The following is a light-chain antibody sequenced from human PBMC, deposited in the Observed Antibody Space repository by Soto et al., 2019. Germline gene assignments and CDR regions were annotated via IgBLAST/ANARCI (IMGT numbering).Light chain of an antibody. CDR1: SSDVGGYNY. V-gene: IGLV2-14*01. J-gene: IGLJ1*01. CDR2: EVS. CDR3: SSYTSSSTLGV. Sequence: QSALTQPASVSGSPGQSITISCTGTSSDVGGYNYVSWYQQHPGKAPKLMIYEVSNRPSGVSNRFSGYKSCNTATLTISGLQDEDEADDYCSSYTSSSTLGVFGTGTKLTVL.